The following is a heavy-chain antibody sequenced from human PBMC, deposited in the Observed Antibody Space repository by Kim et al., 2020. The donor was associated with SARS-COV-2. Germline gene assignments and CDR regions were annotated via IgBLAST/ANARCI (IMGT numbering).Heavy chain of an antibody. CDR1: GFTFSSYA. Sequence: GGSLRLSCAASGFTFSSYAMHWVRQAPGKGLEWVAVISYDGSNKYYADSVKGRFTISRDNSKNTLYLQMNSLRAEDTAVYYCARDLAGYSSSWYAGGYYFDYWGQGTLVTVSS. V-gene: IGHV3-30*04. J-gene: IGHJ4*02. CDR3: ARDLAGYSSSWYAGGYYFDY. CDR2: ISYDGSNK. D-gene: IGHD6-13*01.